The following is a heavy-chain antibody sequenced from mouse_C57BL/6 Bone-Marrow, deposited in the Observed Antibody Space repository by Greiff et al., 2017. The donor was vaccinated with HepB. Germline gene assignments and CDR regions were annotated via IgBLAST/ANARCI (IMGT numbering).Heavy chain of an antibody. CDR3: TRGKREVYAMDY. Sequence: EVHLVESGEGLVKPGGSLKLSCAASGFTFSSYAMSWVRQTPEKRLEWVAYISSGGDYIYYADTVKGRFTISRDNARNTLYLQMSSLKSEDTAMYYCTRGKREVYAMDYWGQGTSVTVSS. CDR2: ISSGGDYI. CDR1: GFTFSSYA. J-gene: IGHJ4*01. V-gene: IGHV5-9-1*02.